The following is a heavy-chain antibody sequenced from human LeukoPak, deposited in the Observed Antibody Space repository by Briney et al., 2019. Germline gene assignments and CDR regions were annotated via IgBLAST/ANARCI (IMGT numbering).Heavy chain of an antibody. J-gene: IGHJ4*02. Sequence: PGGSLRLSCATSGFTFRNYGMHWVRRAPGKGLEWVTLVWFDGSNENYADSVKGRFTISRENSKNTLHLQMNSLRAEDTAVYYCVRGYYSGNGGNVDFDYWGQGTLVTVSS. V-gene: IGHV3-33*01. D-gene: IGHD4-23*01. CDR1: GFTFRNYG. CDR3: VRGYYSGNGGNVDFDY. CDR2: VWFDGSNE.